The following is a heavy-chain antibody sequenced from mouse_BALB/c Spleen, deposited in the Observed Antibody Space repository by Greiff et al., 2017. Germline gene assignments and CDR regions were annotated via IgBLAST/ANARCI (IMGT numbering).Heavy chain of an antibody. CDR2: SRNKANDYTT. V-gene: IGHV7-1*02. D-gene: IGHD2-12*01. J-gene: IGHJ4*01. Sequence: EVKVVESGGGLVQPGGSRKLSCATSGFTFSDFYMEWVRQPPGKRLEWIAASRNKANDYTTEYSASVKGRFIVSRDTSQSILYLQMNALRAEDTAIYYCARDANDDYAMDYWGQGTSVTVSS. CDR3: ARDANDDYAMDY. CDR1: GFTFSDFY.